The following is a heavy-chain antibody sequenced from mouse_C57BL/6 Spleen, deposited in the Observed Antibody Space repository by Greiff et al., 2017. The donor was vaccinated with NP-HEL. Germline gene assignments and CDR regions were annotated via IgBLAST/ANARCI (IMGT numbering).Heavy chain of an antibody. Sequence: QVQLQQSGAELVRPGTSVKMSCKASGYTFTNYWMGWVKQRPGHALEWIGDIYPGGGYTNYNEKFKGKATLTADKASSTAYMQFSSLTSEDSAVYYCTRWEVTFPFGYWGKGTTLTVST. CDR2: IYPGGGYT. J-gene: IGHJ2*01. D-gene: IGHD2-2*01. V-gene: IGHV1-63*01. CDR3: TRWEVTFPFGY. CDR1: GYTFTNYW.